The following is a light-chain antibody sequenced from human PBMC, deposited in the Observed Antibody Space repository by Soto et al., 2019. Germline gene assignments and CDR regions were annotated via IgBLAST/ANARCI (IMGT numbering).Light chain of an antibody. CDR3: HQYKSYSRT. CDR2: KAS. CDR1: QSISSW. V-gene: IGKV1-5*03. Sequence: DIQMTQSPSTLSASVGDRVTITCRASQSISSWLAWYQQKPGKAPKLLIYKASTLERGVPPRFSGSGSGTEFTLTISSLQPDDFATYFCHQYKSYSRTFGQGTEVEIK. J-gene: IGKJ1*01.